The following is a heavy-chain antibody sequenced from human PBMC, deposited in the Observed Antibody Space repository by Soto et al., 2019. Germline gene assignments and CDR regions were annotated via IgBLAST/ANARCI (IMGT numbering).Heavy chain of an antibody. Sequence: PGGSLRLSCAASGFTFSSHAMTWVRQTPGKGLEWVSSISGSGGSTYYADSVEGRFTISRDNSKNTLYLQMNSPRAEDTAIYYCAKAGVAVSAPPWFDPWGQGTLVTVSS. J-gene: IGHJ5*02. CDR1: GFTFSSHA. D-gene: IGHD2-15*01. CDR3: AKAGVAVSAPPWFDP. CDR2: ISGSGGST. V-gene: IGHV3-23*01.